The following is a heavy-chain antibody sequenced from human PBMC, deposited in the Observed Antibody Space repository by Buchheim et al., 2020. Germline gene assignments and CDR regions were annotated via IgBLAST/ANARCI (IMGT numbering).Heavy chain of an antibody. D-gene: IGHD5-24*01. CDR1: GGSVSSSSFY. J-gene: IGHJ4*02. V-gene: IGHV4-39*01. CDR3: ARGSGDGQFRKSWFEN. Sequence: QMQLQESGPGLVKPSETLSLTCTVSGGSVSSSSFYWAWIRQSPGKGLEWSGSISHSGSTYYNPSLKSRVTMSVDTSKNQFSLWLSSVTATDTAVYFCARGSGDGQFRKSWFENWGQGNL. CDR2: ISHSGST.